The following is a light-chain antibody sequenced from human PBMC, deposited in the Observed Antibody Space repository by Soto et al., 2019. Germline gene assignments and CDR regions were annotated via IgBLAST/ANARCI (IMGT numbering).Light chain of an antibody. CDR2: DVS. J-gene: IGLJ3*02. V-gene: IGLV2-11*01. Sequence: QSVLTQPRSVSGSPGQSVTISCTGTSSDVGGYNYVSWYQHHPGKAPKFMIYDVSKRPSGVPDRFSASKSGNTASLTISGLQGEDEADYYCCSYAGDYTWVFGGGTKLTVL. CDR3: CSYAGDYTWV. CDR1: SSDVGGYNY.